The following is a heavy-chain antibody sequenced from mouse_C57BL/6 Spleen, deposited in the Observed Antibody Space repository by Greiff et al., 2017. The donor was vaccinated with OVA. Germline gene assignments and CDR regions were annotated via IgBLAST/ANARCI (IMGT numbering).Heavy chain of an antibody. CDR2: IDPNSGGT. V-gene: IGHV1-72*01. CDR3: AKTAQANNYYAMDY. J-gene: IGHJ4*01. CDR1: GYTFTSYW. Sequence: QVQLQQPGAELVKPGASVKLSCKASGYTFTSYWMHWVQQRPGRGLEWIGRIDPNSGGTKYNEKFKSKATLTVDKPSSTAYMQLSSLTSEDSAVYYCAKTAQANNYYAMDYWGQGTSVTVSA. D-gene: IGHD3-2*02.